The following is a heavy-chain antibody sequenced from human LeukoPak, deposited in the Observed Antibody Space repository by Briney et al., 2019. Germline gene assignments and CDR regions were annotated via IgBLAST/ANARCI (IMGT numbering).Heavy chain of an antibody. J-gene: IGHJ3*02. CDR3: AKNGDYYDSSGYYHDDAFDI. D-gene: IGHD3-22*01. CDR2: ISGSGGST. Sequence: PGRSLRLSCAASGFTFSSYAMSWVRQAPGKGLEWVSAISGSGGSTYYADSVKGRFTISRDNSKNTLYPQMNSLRAEDTAVYYCAKNGDYYDSSGYYHDDAFDIWGQGTMVTVSS. V-gene: IGHV3-23*01. CDR1: GFTFSSYA.